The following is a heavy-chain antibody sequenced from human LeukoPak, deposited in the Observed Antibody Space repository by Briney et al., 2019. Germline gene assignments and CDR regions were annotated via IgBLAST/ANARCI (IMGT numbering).Heavy chain of an antibody. Sequence: GASVKVSCKASGYTFTGYYMHWVRQAPGQGLEWMGWINPNSGGTNYAQKFQGRVTMTRDTSTSTAYMELSRLRSDDTAVYYCARDWDPLTDAFDIWGQGTMVTVSS. CDR1: GYTFTGYY. CDR2: INPNSGGT. D-gene: IGHD1-26*01. V-gene: IGHV1-2*02. CDR3: ARDWDPLTDAFDI. J-gene: IGHJ3*02.